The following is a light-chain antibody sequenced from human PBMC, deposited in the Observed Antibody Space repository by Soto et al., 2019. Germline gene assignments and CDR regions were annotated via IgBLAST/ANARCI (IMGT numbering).Light chain of an antibody. J-gene: IGKJ1*01. CDR2: AAS. Sequence: DIQLTQSPSFLSASVGDRVTITCRASQGISSYLAWYQQKPGKAPKLLIYAASTLQSGVPSRFSGSGSGTEFTLTISSLQPEDFATYYCQQYNSYSVTFGQGTKVEIK. CDR3: QQYNSYSVT. V-gene: IGKV1-9*01. CDR1: QGISSY.